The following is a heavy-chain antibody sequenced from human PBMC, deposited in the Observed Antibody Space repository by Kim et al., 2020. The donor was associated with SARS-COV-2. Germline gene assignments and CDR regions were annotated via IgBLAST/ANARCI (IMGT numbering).Heavy chain of an antibody. CDR1: GFTFSSYA. CDR2: ISVGGGFT. V-gene: IGHV3-23*01. D-gene: IGHD6-6*01. CDR3: ARETITTRPVDH. Sequence: GGSLRLSCAASGFTFSSYAMTWVRQAPGKGLEWVSGISVGGGFTYYADSVKGRFTISRDNSKNTLYLQMNSLRADDTAVYFCARETITTRPVDHWGQGTVVTVSS. J-gene: IGHJ4*02.